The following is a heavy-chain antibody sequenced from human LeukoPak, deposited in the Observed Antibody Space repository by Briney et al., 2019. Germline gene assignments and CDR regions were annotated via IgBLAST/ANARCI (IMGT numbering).Heavy chain of an antibody. J-gene: IGHJ4*02. V-gene: IGHV1-46*01. Sequence: ASVKVSCKASGYTFTSYYVHWVRQAPGQGLEWMGIINPSGGSTSCAQKFQGRVTMTRDTSTSTVYMELSSLRSEDTAVYYCARDPIAAAGTLELDYWGQGTLVTVSS. D-gene: IGHD6-13*01. CDR3: ARDPIAAAGTLELDY. CDR1: GYTFTSYY. CDR2: INPSGGST.